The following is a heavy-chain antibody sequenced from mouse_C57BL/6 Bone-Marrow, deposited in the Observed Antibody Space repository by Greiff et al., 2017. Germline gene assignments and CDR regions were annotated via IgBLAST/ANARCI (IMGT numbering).Heavy chain of an antibody. CDR3: ARHNCFDY. J-gene: IGHJ2*01. Sequence: EVKVVESGGGLVQPGGSLKLSCAASGFTFSDYYMYWVRQTPEKRLEWVAYISNGGGSTYYPDTVKGRFTISRDTAKNTRYLQMSRLKSEDTAMYYCARHNCFDYWGQGTTLTVSS. CDR1: GFTFSDYY. CDR2: ISNGGGST. V-gene: IGHV5-12*01.